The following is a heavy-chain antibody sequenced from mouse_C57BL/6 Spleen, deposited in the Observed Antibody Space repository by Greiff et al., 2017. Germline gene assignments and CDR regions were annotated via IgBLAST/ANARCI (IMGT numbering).Heavy chain of an antibody. CDR2: IYPGDGDT. D-gene: IGHD2-3*01. Sequence: QVQLQQSGPELVKPGASVKISCKASGYAFSSSWMNWVKQRPGKGLEWIGRIYPGDGDTNYNGKFKGKATLTADKSSSTAYMQLSSLTSEDSAVYFCARLTYDGYYYAMDYWGQGTSVTVSS. J-gene: IGHJ4*01. V-gene: IGHV1-82*01. CDR3: ARLTYDGYYYAMDY. CDR1: GYAFSSSW.